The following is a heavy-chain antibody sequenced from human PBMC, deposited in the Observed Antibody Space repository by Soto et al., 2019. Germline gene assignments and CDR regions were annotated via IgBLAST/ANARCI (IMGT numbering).Heavy chain of an antibody. Sequence: GGSLRLSCAASGFTFTRYWMYWVRQAPGKGLVWVSRINRDGSSTTYADSVKGRFTISRDNAKSTLYLQMNSLRAEDTAVYFCARGLAVADPYGMDVWGQGTTVTVSS. D-gene: IGHD6-19*01. V-gene: IGHV3-74*01. CDR2: INRDGSST. J-gene: IGHJ6*02. CDR3: ARGLAVADPYGMDV. CDR1: GFTFTRYW.